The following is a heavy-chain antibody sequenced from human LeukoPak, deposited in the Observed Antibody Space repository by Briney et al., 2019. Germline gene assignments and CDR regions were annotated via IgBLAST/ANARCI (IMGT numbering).Heavy chain of an antibody. CDR3: ARDTRIHRHFDI. CDR2: ISSNGAST. J-gene: IGHJ3*02. Sequence: PGGSLRLSCAASGFSFSNFPMHWVRQAPGKGLEFVSAISSNGASTYYANSVRGRFTISRDNAKNTLYLQMNSLRAEDTAVYYCARDTRIHRHFDIWGQGTMVTVSS. D-gene: IGHD1-14*01. V-gene: IGHV3-64*04. CDR1: GFSFSNFP.